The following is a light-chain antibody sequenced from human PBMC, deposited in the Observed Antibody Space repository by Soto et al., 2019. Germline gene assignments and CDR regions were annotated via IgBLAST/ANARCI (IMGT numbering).Light chain of an antibody. CDR1: SSDVGGYNY. J-gene: IGLJ2*01. CDR3: SSYTSSSTLVV. CDR2: EVS. V-gene: IGLV2-14*01. Sequence: QSALTQPASVSGSHGQSIAISCTGTSSDVGGYNYVSWYQQHPGKAPKLMIFEVSNRPSGISVRFSGSRSGNTASLTISGLQADDEADYYCSSYTSSSTLVVFGGGTQLTVL.